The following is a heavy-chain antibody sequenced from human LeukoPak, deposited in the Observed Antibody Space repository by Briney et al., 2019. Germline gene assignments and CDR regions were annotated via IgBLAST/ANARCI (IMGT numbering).Heavy chain of an antibody. CDR2: ISSSSSYI. CDR1: GFTFSSYS. J-gene: IGHJ6*03. Sequence: GGSLRLSCAASGFTFSSYSMNWVRQAPGKGLEWASSISSSSSYIYYADSVKGRFTISRDNAKNSLYLQMNSLRAEDTAVYYCAREGYDSRYYYYMDVRGKGTTVTISS. CDR3: AREGYDSRYYYYMDV. V-gene: IGHV3-21*01. D-gene: IGHD3-22*01.